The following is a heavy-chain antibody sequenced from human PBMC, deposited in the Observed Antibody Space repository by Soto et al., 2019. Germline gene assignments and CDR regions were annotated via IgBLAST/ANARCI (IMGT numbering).Heavy chain of an antibody. Sequence: WASVKVSCKASGGTFSSYAISWVRQAPGQGLEWMGGIIPIFGTANYAQKFQGRVTITADESTSTAYMELSSLRSEDTAVYYCARGRRIVVVPAARDYYYYGMDVWGQGTTVTVSS. D-gene: IGHD2-2*01. CDR2: IIPIFGTA. V-gene: IGHV1-69*13. J-gene: IGHJ6*02. CDR1: GGTFSSYA. CDR3: ARGRRIVVVPAARDYYYYGMDV.